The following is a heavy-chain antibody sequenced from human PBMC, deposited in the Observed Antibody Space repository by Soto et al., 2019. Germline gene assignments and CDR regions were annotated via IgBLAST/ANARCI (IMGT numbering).Heavy chain of an antibody. CDR1: GFTFGDYA. Sequence: PGGSLRLSCTASGFTFGDYAMSWVRQAPGKGLEWVGFIRSKAYGGTTEYAASVKGRFTISRDDSKSIAYLQMNSLKTEDTAVYYCTRAGRTTPPYTQQLAYNWFDPWGQGTLVTVSS. CDR2: IRSKAYGGTT. V-gene: IGHV3-49*04. CDR3: TRAGRTTPPYTQQLAYNWFDP. J-gene: IGHJ5*02. D-gene: IGHD6-13*01.